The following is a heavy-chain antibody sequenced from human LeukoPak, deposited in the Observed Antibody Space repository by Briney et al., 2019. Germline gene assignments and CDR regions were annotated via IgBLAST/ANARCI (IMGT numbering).Heavy chain of an antibody. Sequence: GGSLRLSCAAPGVTFSSYWMSWVRQAPGKGLEWVAFIRYDGSNKYYADSVKGRFTISRDNSKNTLYLQMNSLRAEDTAVYYCARDHYSSSSSYYYYYYMDVWGKGTTVTVSS. D-gene: IGHD6-6*01. J-gene: IGHJ6*03. CDR2: IRYDGSNK. CDR1: GVTFSSYW. V-gene: IGHV3-30*02. CDR3: ARDHYSSSSSYYYYYYMDV.